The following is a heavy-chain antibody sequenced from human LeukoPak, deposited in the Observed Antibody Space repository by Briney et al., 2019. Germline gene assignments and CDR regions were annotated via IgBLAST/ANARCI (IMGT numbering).Heavy chain of an antibody. V-gene: IGHV3-23*01. CDR3: AKEEYDYIWGSYPAPPFDY. Sequence: PGGSLRLSCAASGFTFSSYAMSWVRQAPGKGLEWVSAISGSGGSTYYADSVKGRFTISRDNSKNTLYLQMNSLRAEDTAVYYCAKEEYDYIWGSYPAPPFDYRGQGTLVTVSS. CDR1: GFTFSSYA. D-gene: IGHD3-16*02. CDR2: ISGSGGST. J-gene: IGHJ4*02.